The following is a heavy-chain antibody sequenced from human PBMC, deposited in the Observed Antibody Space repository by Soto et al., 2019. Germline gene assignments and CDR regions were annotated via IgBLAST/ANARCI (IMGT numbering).Heavy chain of an antibody. CDR3: ARDGSGYYFDY. V-gene: IGHV1-69*06. CDR2: IIPIFGTA. J-gene: IGHJ4*02. CDR1: GGTFSSYA. Sequence: QVQLVQSGPEVKKPGSSLKVSCKASGGTFSSYAISWVRQAPGQGLEWMGGIIPIFGTANYAQKFQGRVTINADKATSTAYMELSSLISEDTAVYYCARDGSGYYFDYWGQGTLVTVSS. D-gene: IGHD3-3*01.